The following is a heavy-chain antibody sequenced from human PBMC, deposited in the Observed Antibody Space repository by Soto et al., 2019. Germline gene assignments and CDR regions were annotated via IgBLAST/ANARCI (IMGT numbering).Heavy chain of an antibody. CDR1: GFTFSNYA. V-gene: IGHV3-23*01. CDR2: INIVGGAT. Sequence: EVQLLESGGGLVQPGGSLRLSCVASGFTFSNYAMSWVRQAPAKAPEWVSSINIVGGATNYADSVRGRFAMSRDDSTNTVFLQMNSLRADDTAVYYCTTNYYFDSWGQGTLVTVSS. CDR3: TTNYYFDS. J-gene: IGHJ4*02.